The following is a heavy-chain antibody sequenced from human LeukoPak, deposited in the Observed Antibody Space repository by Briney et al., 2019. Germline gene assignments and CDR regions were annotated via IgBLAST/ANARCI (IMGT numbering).Heavy chain of an antibody. CDR1: GGSISSYY. D-gene: IGHD3-22*01. Sequence: SETLSLTCTVSGGSISSYYWSWLRQPAGKGLEWIGEINHSGSTNYNPSLKSRVTISVDTSKNQFSLKLSSVTAADTAVYYCARGRGYYDSSGYGAFDIWGQGTMVTVSS. V-gene: IGHV4-34*01. CDR2: INHSGST. CDR3: ARGRGYYDSSGYGAFDI. J-gene: IGHJ3*02.